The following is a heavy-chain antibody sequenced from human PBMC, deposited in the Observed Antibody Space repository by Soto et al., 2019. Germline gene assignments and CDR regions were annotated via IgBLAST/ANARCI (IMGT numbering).Heavy chain of an antibody. Sequence: GASVKVSCKVSGYTLTELSMHWVRQAPGKGLEWMGGFDPEDGDTIYAQKFQGRVTMTEDTSTDTAYMELSSLRSEDTAVYYCATDSGIAPWYYFDYWGQGTLVTVSS. CDR1: GYTLTELS. D-gene: IGHD6-13*01. CDR2: FDPEDGDT. J-gene: IGHJ4*02. V-gene: IGHV1-24*01. CDR3: ATDSGIAPWYYFDY.